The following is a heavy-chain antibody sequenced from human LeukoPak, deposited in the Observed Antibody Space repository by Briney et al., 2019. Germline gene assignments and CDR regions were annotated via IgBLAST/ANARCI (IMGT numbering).Heavy chain of an antibody. V-gene: IGHV3-7*01. Sequence: GGSLRLSCAASGFTFSSYWMSWVRQAPGKGLEWVANIKQDGSEKYYVDSVKGRFTISRDNAKNSLYLQMNSLRAEDTAVYYCARGAGVRGLPSRGVYYYYYYMDVWGKGTTVTVSS. D-gene: IGHD4-17*01. J-gene: IGHJ6*03. CDR3: ARGAGVRGLPSRGVYYYYYYMDV. CDR2: IKQDGSEK. CDR1: GFTFSSYW.